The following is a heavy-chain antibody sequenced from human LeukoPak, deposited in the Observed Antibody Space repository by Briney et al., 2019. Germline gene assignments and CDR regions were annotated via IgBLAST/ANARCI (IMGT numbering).Heavy chain of an antibody. CDR1: GGFISSYY. CDR3: AREHRGAVAATRYYYYMDV. J-gene: IGHJ6*03. D-gene: IGHD6-19*01. V-gene: IGHV4-4*07. CDR2: IYTSGST. Sequence: SETLSLTCTVSGGFISSYYWSWIRQPAGKGLEWIGRIYTSGSTNYNPSLKSRVTISVDKSKNQFSLKLSSVTAADTAVYYCAREHRGAVAATRYYYYMDVWGKGTTVTVSS.